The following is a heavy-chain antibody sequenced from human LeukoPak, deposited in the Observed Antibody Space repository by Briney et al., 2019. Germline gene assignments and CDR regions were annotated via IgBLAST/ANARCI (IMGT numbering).Heavy chain of an antibody. CDR3: ARDLGQYYDTSDNWFDP. V-gene: IGHV4-59*12. D-gene: IGHD3-22*01. CDR1: GGSISSYC. J-gene: IGHJ5*02. Sequence: SETLSLTCTVSGGSISSYCWSWIRQPPGKGLEWIGYIYYSGSTNYNPSLKSRVTISVDTSKNQFSLKLSSVTAADTAVYYCARDLGQYYDTSDNWFDPWGQGTLVTVSS. CDR2: IYYSGST.